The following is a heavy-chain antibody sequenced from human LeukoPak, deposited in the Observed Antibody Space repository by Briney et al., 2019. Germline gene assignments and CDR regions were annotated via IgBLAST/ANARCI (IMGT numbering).Heavy chain of an antibody. J-gene: IGHJ4*02. D-gene: IGHD6-13*01. V-gene: IGHV3-23*01. Sequence: PGGSLRLSCAASGFTFSSYAMSWVRQAPGKGLEWVSAISGSGGSTYYADSVKGRFTISRDNSKNTPYLQMNSLRAEDTAVYYCAKARRPIAAPGDFDYWGQGTLVTVSS. CDR2: ISGSGGST. CDR1: GFTFSSYA. CDR3: AKARRPIAAPGDFDY.